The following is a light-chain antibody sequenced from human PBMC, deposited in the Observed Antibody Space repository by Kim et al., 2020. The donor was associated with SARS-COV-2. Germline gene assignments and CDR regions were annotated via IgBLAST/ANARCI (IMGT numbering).Light chain of an antibody. CDR2: GAS. Sequence: SPGERATLTCRASQSVSSNLAWYQQKPGQAPRLLIYGASTRATGIPARFSGSGSGTEFTLTISSLQSEDFAVYYCQQYNNWPPWTFGQGTKVEIK. CDR3: QQYNNWPPWT. CDR1: QSVSSN. J-gene: IGKJ1*01. V-gene: IGKV3-15*01.